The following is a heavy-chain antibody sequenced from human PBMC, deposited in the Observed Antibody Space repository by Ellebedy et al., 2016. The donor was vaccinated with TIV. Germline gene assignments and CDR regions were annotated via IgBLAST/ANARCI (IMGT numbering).Heavy chain of an antibody. CDR1: GGSFSGYY. V-gene: IGHV4-34*01. Sequence: SETLSLTCAVYGGSFSGYYWSWIRQPPGKGLEWIGEINHSGSTNYNPSLKSRVTISVDTSKNQFSLKLSSVTAADTAVYYCARPYSSGWYERVTEYSWYFDLWGRGTLVTVSS. CDR3: ARPYSSGWYERVTEYSWYFDL. J-gene: IGHJ2*01. D-gene: IGHD6-19*01. CDR2: INHSGST.